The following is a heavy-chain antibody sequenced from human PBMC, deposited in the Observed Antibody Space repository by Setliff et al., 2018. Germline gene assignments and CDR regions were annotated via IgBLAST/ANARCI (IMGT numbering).Heavy chain of an antibody. D-gene: IGHD3-10*01. CDR2: IHYNGNL. Sequence: PSETLSLTCAVSGGSISSSSYYWGWIRQSPGEGLEWIANIHYNGNLYYNPSLKNRATISMDTSKIQFSLKLVSVTAADTALYFCARRPTGPGAPFDIWGHGTMGTVSS. J-gene: IGHJ3*02. CDR3: ARRPTGPGAPFDI. CDR1: GGSISSSSYY. V-gene: IGHV4-39*01.